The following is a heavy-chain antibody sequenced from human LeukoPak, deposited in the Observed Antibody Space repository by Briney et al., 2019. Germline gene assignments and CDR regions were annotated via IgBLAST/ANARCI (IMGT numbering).Heavy chain of an antibody. CDR2: ISYDGSNK. Sequence: GGSLRLSCAASGFTFSSYGMHWVRQAPGKGLEWVAVISYDGSNKYYADSVKGRFTISRDNSKNTLYLQMSSLRAEDTAVYYCAKDAEDYYDSSEFDYWGQGTLVTVSS. CDR3: AKDAEDYYDSSEFDY. CDR1: GFTFSSYG. V-gene: IGHV3-30*18. D-gene: IGHD3-22*01. J-gene: IGHJ4*02.